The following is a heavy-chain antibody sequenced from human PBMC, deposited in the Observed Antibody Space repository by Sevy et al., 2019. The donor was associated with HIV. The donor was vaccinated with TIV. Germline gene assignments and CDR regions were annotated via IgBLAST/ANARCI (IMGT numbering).Heavy chain of an antibody. J-gene: IGHJ6*02. D-gene: IGHD2-2*02. V-gene: IGHV3-30*18. CDR3: AKARADLTSTSCYRVTYYGIDV. Sequence: GGSLRLSCAASGFTFSTYGMHWVRQAPGKGLEWVALISYDGSNKYYAHSVKGRFTISRDNSKSTLYLQMNSLTAEDTAVYYCAKARADLTSTSCYRVTYYGIDVWGQGTTVTVSS. CDR1: GFTFSTYG. CDR2: ISYDGSNK.